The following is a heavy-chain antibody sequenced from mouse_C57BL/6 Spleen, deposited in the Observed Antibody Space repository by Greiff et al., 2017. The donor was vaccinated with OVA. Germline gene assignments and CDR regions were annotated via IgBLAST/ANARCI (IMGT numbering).Heavy chain of an antibody. D-gene: IGHD2-1*01. CDR1: GYSFTGYY. V-gene: IGHV1-42*01. CDR2: INPSTGGT. J-gene: IGHJ1*03. Sequence: VQLQQSGPELVKPGASVKISCKASGYSFTGYYMNWVKQSPEKSLEWIGEINPSTGGTTYNQKFKAKATLTVDKSSSTAYMQLKSLTSEDSAVYYCARGRGNYVWYFDVWGTGTTVTVSS. CDR3: ARGRGNYVWYFDV.